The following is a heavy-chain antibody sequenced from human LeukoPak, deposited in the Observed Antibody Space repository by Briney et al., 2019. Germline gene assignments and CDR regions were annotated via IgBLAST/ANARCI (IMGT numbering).Heavy chain of an antibody. V-gene: IGHV4-34*01. Sequence: SETLSLTCAVYGGSFSGYYWSWIRQPPGKGLEWIGEINHSGSTNYNPSLKSRVTISVDTSKNQFSLKLSSVTAADTAVYYCARPLPRPGIGGMDVWGQGTTATVSS. CDR1: GGSFSGYY. CDR3: ARPLPRPGIGGMDV. CDR2: INHSGST. J-gene: IGHJ6*02. D-gene: IGHD1-14*01.